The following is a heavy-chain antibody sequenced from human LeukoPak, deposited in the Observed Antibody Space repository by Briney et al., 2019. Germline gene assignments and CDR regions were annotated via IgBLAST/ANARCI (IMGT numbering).Heavy chain of an antibody. V-gene: IGHV3-66*01. D-gene: IGHD5-18*01. J-gene: IGHJ4*02. CDR1: GFTVSSNY. CDR2: IYSGGST. CDR3: AREGGGYSYGYSDY. Sequence: GGSLRLSCAASGFTVSSNYMSWVRQAPGKGLEWVSVIYSGGSTYYADSVKGRFTISRDNSKDTLYLQMDSLRAEDTAVYYCAREGGGYSYGYSDYWGQGTLVTVSS.